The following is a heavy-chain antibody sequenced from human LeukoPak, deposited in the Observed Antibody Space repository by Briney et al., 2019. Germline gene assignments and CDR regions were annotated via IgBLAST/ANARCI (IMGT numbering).Heavy chain of an antibody. Sequence: VASVKDSCKASGYTFTSYRISWVRQAPGQGLEWMGWISAYNGNTNYAQKLQGRVTMTTDTSTSTAYMELRRLRSDDTAVYYCARGYYDYVWGSSDYWGQGTLVTVSS. J-gene: IGHJ4*02. CDR2: ISAYNGNT. CDR1: GYTFTSYR. D-gene: IGHD3-16*01. V-gene: IGHV1-18*01. CDR3: ARGYYDYVWGSSDY.